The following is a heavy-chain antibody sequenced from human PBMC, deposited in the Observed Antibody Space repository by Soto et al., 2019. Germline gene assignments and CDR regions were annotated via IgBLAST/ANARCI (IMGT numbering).Heavy chain of an antibody. CDR2: IYSSGST. CDR1: GGSISRNSW. CDR3: ARERPHGARLDP. V-gene: IGHV4-4*02. Sequence: PSETLSLTCTVSGGSISRNSWWSWVRQSPGKGLEWIGDIYSSGSTNYNPSLKSRVTISADTSKNQFSLKLSSVTAADTAVYYCARERPHGARLDPWGQGTLVTVSS. J-gene: IGHJ5*02. D-gene: IGHD6-6*01.